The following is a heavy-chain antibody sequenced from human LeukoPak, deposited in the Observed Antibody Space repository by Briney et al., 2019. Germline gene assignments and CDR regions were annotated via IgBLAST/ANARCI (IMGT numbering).Heavy chain of an antibody. CDR1: GGSVSGTYY. V-gene: IGHV4-61*01. CDR2: IHYSGNT. J-gene: IGHJ6*02. D-gene: IGHD5-18*01. CDR3: ARDRRRDSYGSPYGMDV. Sequence: SETLSLTCTVSGGSVSGTYYWSWIRQPPGKGLEWIGYIHYSGNTDYNPSLKSRVTISVDTSKSQFSLNLNSVTAADTAVYYCARDRRRDSYGSPYGMDVWGQGTTVTVSS.